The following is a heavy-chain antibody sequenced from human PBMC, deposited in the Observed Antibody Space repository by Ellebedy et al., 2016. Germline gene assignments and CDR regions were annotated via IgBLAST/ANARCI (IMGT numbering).Heavy chain of an antibody. V-gene: IGHV3-23*01. Sequence: GESLKISCEASGFTFSSHAMSWVRQAPGKGPEWVSAVVGSGERTFYADSVKGRFTIPRDNSKNRLYLQMSSLKVEDTATYYCANVGGSGTYYNGYWGQGTLVTVSS. CDR3: ANVGGSGTYYNGY. J-gene: IGHJ4*02. CDR1: GFTFSSHA. D-gene: IGHD3-10*01. CDR2: VVGSGERT.